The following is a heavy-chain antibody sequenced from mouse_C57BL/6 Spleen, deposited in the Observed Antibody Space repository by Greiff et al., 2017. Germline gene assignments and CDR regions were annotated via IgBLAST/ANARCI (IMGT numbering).Heavy chain of an antibody. Sequence: EVKLVESGGGLVKPGGSLKLSCAASGFTFSDYGMHWVRQAPEKGLEWVAYISSGSSTIYYADTVKGRFTISRDNAKNTLFLQMTSLRSEDTAMYYCGSDYDSSEGAYFDYWGQGTTLTVSS. J-gene: IGHJ2*01. CDR1: GFTFSDYG. CDR2: ISSGSSTI. V-gene: IGHV5-17*01. CDR3: GSDYDSSEGAYFDY. D-gene: IGHD1-1*01.